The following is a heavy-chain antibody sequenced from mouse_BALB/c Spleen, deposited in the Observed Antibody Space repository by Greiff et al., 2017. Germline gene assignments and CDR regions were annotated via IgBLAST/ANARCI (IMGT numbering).Heavy chain of an antibody. CDR2: IYPGGGYT. J-gene: IGHJ4*01. Sequence: VQLQQSGAELVRPGTSVKIFCKASGYTFTNYWLGWVKQRPGHGLEWIGDIYPGGGYTNYNEKFKGKATLTADTSSSTAYMQLSSLTAEDSAVYVCANYGSSYDYAMDYWGQGTSVTVSS. CDR1: GYTFTNYW. CDR3: ANYGSSYDYAMDY. D-gene: IGHD1-1*01. V-gene: IGHV1-63*02.